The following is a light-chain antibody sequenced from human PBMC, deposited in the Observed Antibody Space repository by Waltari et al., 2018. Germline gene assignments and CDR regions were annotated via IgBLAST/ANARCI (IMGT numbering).Light chain of an antibody. V-gene: IGLV4-69*01. CDR3: QTWGTGMV. Sequence: QLVLTQSPSASASLGASVKLTCTLSSGHSSYAIAWHQQQPEKGPRYLMKLNSDGSHSKGDGIPDRFSGSSSRAERYLTISSLQSEDEADYYCQTWGTGMVFGGGTKLTVL. CDR2: LNSDGSH. J-gene: IGLJ2*01. CDR1: SGHSSYA.